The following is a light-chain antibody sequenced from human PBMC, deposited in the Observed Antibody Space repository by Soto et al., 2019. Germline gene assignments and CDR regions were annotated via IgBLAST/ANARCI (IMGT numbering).Light chain of an antibody. CDR1: QSVSSTY. Sequence: EIVLTQSPDTLSLSPGERATLSCRASQSVSSTYLAWYQQRPGQAPRLLIYGASTRATGIPDRFSGSGSGTDFTLTISRLEPEDFAVYYCQQYTGSPRTFTFGPGTKVDIK. J-gene: IGKJ3*01. CDR2: GAS. CDR3: QQYTGSPRTFT. V-gene: IGKV3-20*01.